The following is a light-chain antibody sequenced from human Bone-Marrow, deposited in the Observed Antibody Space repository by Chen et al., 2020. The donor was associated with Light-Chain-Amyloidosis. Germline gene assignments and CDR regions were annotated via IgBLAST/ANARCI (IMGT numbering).Light chain of an antibody. CDR3: ATRDDSLKAVI. CDR2: CND. J-gene: IGLJ2*01. V-gene: IGLV1-44*01. Sequence: QSVLTQPPSASGTPGQRVTISCSGSSSNIGSNIVNWYQQLPGTAPQLLICCNDVRPSGVPDRFCGSKASTAASPAISGHQSAEEADYCCATRDDSLKAVIFGGVPKLTVL. CDR1: SSNIGSNI.